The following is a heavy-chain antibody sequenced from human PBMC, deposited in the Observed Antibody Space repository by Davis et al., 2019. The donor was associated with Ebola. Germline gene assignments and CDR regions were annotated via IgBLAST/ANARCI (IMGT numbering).Heavy chain of an antibody. Sequence: GESLKISCAASGFTVSSNYMSWVRQAPGKGLEWVSVIYSGGSTYYADSVKGRFTISRDNSKNTLYIQMNSLRAEDTAVYYCARDLVDFGSYGMDVWGQGTTVTVSS. J-gene: IGHJ6*02. CDR2: IYSGGST. CDR1: GFTVSSNY. CDR3: ARDLVDFGSYGMDV. V-gene: IGHV3-53*01. D-gene: IGHD3-3*01.